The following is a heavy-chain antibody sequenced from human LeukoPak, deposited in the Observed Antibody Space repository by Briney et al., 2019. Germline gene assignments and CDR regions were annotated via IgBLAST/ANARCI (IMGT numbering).Heavy chain of an antibody. CDR1: GYTFTSYY. CDR2: INPNSGGT. Sequence: ASVKLSCKASGYTFTSYYMHWVRHAPGQGLGRMGWINPNSGGTNYAQKIPGRVTMTRDPSISTAYMELSRVRSDDAAVYYCATLRGMITFGGVIAGSFDYWGQGTLVTVSS. J-gene: IGHJ4*02. D-gene: IGHD3-16*02. CDR3: ATLRGMITFGGVIAGSFDY. V-gene: IGHV1-2*02.